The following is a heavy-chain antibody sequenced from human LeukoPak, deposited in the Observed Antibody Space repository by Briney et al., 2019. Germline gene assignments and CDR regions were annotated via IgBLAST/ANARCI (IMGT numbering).Heavy chain of an antibody. V-gene: IGHV3-23*01. J-gene: IGHJ4*02. D-gene: IGHD3-22*01. CDR1: GFPFSSYA. Sequence: AGGSLRLSCAASGFPFSSYAMSWVRQAPGKGLEWVSSISGSGGSTYYADSVKGRFTISRDNSKNTLYLQMNSLRAEDTAVYYCAKDSGYDSSGYYHSVFDYWGQGTLVTVSS. CDR3: AKDSGYDSSGYYHSVFDY. CDR2: ISGSGGST.